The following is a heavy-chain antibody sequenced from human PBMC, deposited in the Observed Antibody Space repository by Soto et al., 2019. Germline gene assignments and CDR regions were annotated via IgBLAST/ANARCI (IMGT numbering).Heavy chain of an antibody. CDR3: AKGAIWVYCSSTSCYFDY. J-gene: IGHJ4*02. V-gene: IGHV3-23*01. CDR1: GFTFSSYA. D-gene: IGHD2-2*01. CDR2: ISGSGGST. Sequence: GGSLRLSCAASGFTFSSYAMSWVRQAPGKGLEWVSAISGSGGSTYYADSVKGRFTISRDNSKNTLYLQMNSLRAEDTAVYYCAKGAIWVYCSSTSCYFDYWGQGTLVTVSS.